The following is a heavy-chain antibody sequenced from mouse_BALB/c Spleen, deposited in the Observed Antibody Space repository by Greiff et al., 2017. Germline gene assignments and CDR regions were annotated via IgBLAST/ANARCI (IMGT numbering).Heavy chain of an antibody. CDR3: ARHYYGSLYYFDY. V-gene: IGHV1S126*01. CDR2: IDPSDSET. Sequence: VKLMESGPQLVRPGASVKISCKASGYSFTSYWMHWVKQRPGQGLEWIGMIDPSDSETRLNQKFKDKATLTVDKSSSTAYMQLSSPTSEDSAVYYCARHYYGSLYYFDYWGQGTTLTVSS. CDR1: GYSFTSYW. J-gene: IGHJ2*01. D-gene: IGHD1-1*01.